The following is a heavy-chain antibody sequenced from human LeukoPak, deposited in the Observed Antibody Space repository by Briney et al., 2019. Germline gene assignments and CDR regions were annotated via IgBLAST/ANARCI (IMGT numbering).Heavy chain of an antibody. D-gene: IGHD1-26*01. J-gene: IGHJ4*02. CDR2: ISSSSSYI. Sequence: PGGALGLSCAASGFTFSIYSMNWVRQAPGRGREWVSSISSSSSYIHYTDSVKGRFTISRDNAKNSLYLQMSSLTAEDTALYYCARDSAELDYWGQGTLVTVSS. V-gene: IGHV3-21*01. CDR3: ARDSAELDY. CDR1: GFTFSIYS.